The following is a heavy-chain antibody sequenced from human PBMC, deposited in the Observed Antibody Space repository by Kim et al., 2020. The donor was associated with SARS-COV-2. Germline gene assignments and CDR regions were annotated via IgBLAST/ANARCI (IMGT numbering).Heavy chain of an antibody. D-gene: IGHD5-12*01. J-gene: IGHJ4*02. CDR3: AKARVATTSYFDY. CDR1: GFSFSTYD. Sequence: GGSLRLSCAASGFSFSTYDMTWVRQAPGKGLEWVASISGGGGREYYADSVRGRFTISRDNSQNTLSLQMSSLRAEDTAVYYCAKARVATTSYFDYWGQGT. V-gene: IGHV3-23*01. CDR2: ISGGGGRE.